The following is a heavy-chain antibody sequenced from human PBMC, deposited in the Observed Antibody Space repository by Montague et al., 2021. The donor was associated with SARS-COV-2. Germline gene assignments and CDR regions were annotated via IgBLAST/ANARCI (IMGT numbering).Heavy chain of an antibody. CDR3: AHRLPAVAAFDY. Sequence: VKHTQTLTLTCTFSGFSLSTRTVGVGWIRQPPGKALEWLALIYWDDDKRYSPSLKSRLTITKVTSKNQVVLTMTNMDPVDTATYYCAHRLPAVAAFDYWGQGTLVTVSS. CDR2: IYWDDDK. D-gene: IGHD6-6*01. CDR1: GFSLSTRTVG. J-gene: IGHJ4*02. V-gene: IGHV2-5*02.